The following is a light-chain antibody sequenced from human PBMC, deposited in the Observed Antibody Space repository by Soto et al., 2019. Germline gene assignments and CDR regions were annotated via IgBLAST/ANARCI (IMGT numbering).Light chain of an antibody. CDR1: RNDIGTYNL. V-gene: IGLV2-23*01. CDR3: CSYTDGSSLL. CDR2: EGN. Sequence: QSALTQPASVSESPGQSISISCGGGRNDIGTYNLVSWYQQHPGKAPKLIIYEGNKRPSGVSNRFSGSRSGNTASLTISGLQAEDEADYYCCSYTDGSSLLFGGGTQLNVL. J-gene: IGLJ3*02.